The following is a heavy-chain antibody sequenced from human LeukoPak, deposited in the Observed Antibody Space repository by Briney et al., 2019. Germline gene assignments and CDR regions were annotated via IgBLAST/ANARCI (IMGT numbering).Heavy chain of an antibody. CDR1: GFTFSNYW. J-gene: IGHJ4*02. CDR3: ARIGYSSSSLDY. V-gene: IGHV3-7*01. CDR2: INQDGSVK. Sequence: GGSLRLSCAASGFTFSNYWMSWVRQAPGKGLEWLANINQDGSVKYYVASLKGRFTISRDNAENSLFLQMNSLRAEDTAVYYCARIGYSSSSLDYWGQGTLVTVPS. D-gene: IGHD6-6*01.